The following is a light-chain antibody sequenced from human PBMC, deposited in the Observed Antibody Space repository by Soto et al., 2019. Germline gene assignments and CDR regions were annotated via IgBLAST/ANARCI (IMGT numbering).Light chain of an antibody. V-gene: IGKV3-20*01. CDR1: QSVSSSY. J-gene: IGKJ1*01. CDR2: GAS. Sequence: EIVLTQSPGTLSLSPGERVTLSCRASQSVSSSYLAWYQQKPGQAPRLLIYGASSRATGIPDRFSGSGSGKDFTLTISRLEPEDFAVYYCQQYGSSPRTFGQGTKVEIK. CDR3: QQYGSSPRT.